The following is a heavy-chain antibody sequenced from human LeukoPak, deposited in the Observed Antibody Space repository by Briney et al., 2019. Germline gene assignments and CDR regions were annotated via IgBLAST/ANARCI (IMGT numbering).Heavy chain of an antibody. Sequence: SQTLSLTCTVSGGSISSGGYYWSWIRQHPGKGLEWLGYIYYSGSTYYNPSLKSRVTISVDTSKNQFSLKLSSVTAADTAVYYCAREYYDSSGYSRYFDYWGQGTLVTVSS. CDR2: IYYSGST. J-gene: IGHJ4*02. CDR3: AREYYDSSGYSRYFDY. D-gene: IGHD3-22*01. V-gene: IGHV4-31*03. CDR1: GGSISSGGYY.